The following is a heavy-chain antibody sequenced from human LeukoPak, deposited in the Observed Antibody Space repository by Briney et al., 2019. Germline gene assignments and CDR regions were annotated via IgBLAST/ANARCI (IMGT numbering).Heavy chain of an antibody. CDR2: IYYNGDT. J-gene: IGHJ5*02. CDR1: GRSITGYS. D-gene: IGHD3-10*01. CDR3: VRGPYGSSISNWFDP. Sequence: PSETLSLACSVSGRSITGYSCSSIRQTPGKGLEWIGYIYYNGDTHYNPSLNSRLSMSVDTPNKQFSLNLRSVTAADTAVYYCVRGPYGSSISNWFDPWGQGLLVTVSS. V-gene: IGHV4-59*01.